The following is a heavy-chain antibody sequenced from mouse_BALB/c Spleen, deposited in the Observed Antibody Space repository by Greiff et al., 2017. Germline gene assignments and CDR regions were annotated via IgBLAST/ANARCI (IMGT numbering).Heavy chain of an antibody. CDR3: NLLLGGFAY. V-gene: IGHV14-4*02. CDR2: IDPENGDT. D-gene: IGHD3-1*01. Sequence: VQLQQSGAELVRSGASVKLSCTASGFNIKDYYMNWVKQRPEQGLEWIGWIDPENGDTEYAPKFQGKATMTANTSSNTADLQLSSLPSEDNAVYYCNLLLGGFAYGGQGTLVTVSA. J-gene: IGHJ3*01. CDR1: GFNIKDYY.